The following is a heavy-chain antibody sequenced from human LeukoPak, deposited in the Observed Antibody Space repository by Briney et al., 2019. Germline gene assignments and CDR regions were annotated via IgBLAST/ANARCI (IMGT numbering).Heavy chain of an antibody. V-gene: IGHV4-59*01. CDR3: AREGEGGGLYFDN. J-gene: IGHJ4*02. CDR1: GGSMSSYY. D-gene: IGHD1-26*01. CDR2: IYYSGST. Sequence: SETLSLTCTVSGGSMSSYYWSWIRQPPGKGLEWIGHIYYSGSTDYNPSLKSRVTISVETSKKQFSLKLSSVTAADTAVYYCAREGEGGGLYFDNWGQGTLVTVSS.